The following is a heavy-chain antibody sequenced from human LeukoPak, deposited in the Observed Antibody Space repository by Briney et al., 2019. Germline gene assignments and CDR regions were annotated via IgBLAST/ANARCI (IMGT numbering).Heavy chain of an antibody. CDR2: ISYDGNNE. CDR1: GFSFSYYS. J-gene: IGHJ4*02. CDR3: ARTTYSGSDDAPFPN. Sequence: GGSLRLSCAASGFSFSYYSMNWARQAPGKGLEWVAFISYDGNNEYYADSVKGRFTISRDNSKNSLFLQMNSLRAEDTAVYYCARTTYSGSDDAPFPNWGQGTLVTVS. V-gene: IGHV3-30*03. D-gene: IGHD1-26*01.